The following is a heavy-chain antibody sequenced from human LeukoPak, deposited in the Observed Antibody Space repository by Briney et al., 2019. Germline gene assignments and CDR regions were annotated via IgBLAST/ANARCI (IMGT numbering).Heavy chain of an antibody. CDR3: ARDLVVVAHDAFDI. J-gene: IGHJ3*02. D-gene: IGHD3-22*01. V-gene: IGHV4-34*01. Sequence: PSETLSLTCAVYGGSFSGYYWSWIRQPPGKGLEWIGEINHSGSTNYNPSLKSQVTISVDTSKNQFSLKLSSVTAADTAVYYCARDLVVVAHDAFDIWGQGTMVTVSS. CDR2: INHSGST. CDR1: GGSFSGYY.